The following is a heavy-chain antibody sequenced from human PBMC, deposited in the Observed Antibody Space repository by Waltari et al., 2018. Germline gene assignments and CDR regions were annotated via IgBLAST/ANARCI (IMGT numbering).Heavy chain of an antibody. D-gene: IGHD3-16*01. Sequence: EVQLVESGGGLVQPGGSLKISCAASGFTFSDSTMYGVRQASGKGLEWVGRIRSKANSYSTAYAASVKGRFTISRDDSKNTAYLQMNSLTTEDTAVYYCTSTPLAGYWGQGSLVTVSS. CDR3: TSTPLAGY. J-gene: IGHJ4*02. V-gene: IGHV3-73*01. CDR1: GFTFSDST. CDR2: IRSKANSYST.